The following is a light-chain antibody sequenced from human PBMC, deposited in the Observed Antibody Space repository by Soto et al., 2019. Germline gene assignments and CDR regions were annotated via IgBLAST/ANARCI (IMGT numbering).Light chain of an antibody. CDR2: EVS. J-gene: IGLJ1*01. CDR3: SPYKSSTGYV. Sequence: QSALTQPASVSGSPGQSITISCTGTSSDVGGYNYVSWYQQHPGKVPKLMIYEVSNRPSGVSNRFSGSKSGNTASLTISGLQAEDEADYYCSPYKSSTGYVFGTGTKVTVL. CDR1: SSDVGGYNY. V-gene: IGLV2-14*01.